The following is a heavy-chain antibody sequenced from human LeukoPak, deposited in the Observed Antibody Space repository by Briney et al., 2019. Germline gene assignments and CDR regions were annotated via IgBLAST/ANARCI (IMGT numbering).Heavy chain of an antibody. D-gene: IGHD3-22*01. Sequence: GGSLRLSCVASGFTFSTHAMSWVRLAPGKGLEWVSAIGAGGGSTWYADSVKGRFTISRDNSKDTLYLQMNSLGVEDTATYYCAKRDSSGSYPYYFDYWSQGTLVTVSS. CDR2: IGAGGGST. J-gene: IGHJ4*02. CDR1: GFTFSTHA. V-gene: IGHV3-23*01. CDR3: AKRDSSGSYPYYFDY.